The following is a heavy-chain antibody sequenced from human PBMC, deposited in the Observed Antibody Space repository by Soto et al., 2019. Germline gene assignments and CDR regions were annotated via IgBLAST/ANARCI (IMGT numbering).Heavy chain of an antibody. V-gene: IGHV1-2*02. CDR3: ALSRRSVNVPFDY. CDR1: GYTFTGYY. J-gene: IGHJ4*02. D-gene: IGHD3-16*02. Sequence: QVQLVQSGAEVKKPGASVKVSCKASGYTFTGYYMHWVRQAPGQGLEWMGWINPNSGGTNSAQKVQGRVTMTRDTSISTAYMELSRLRSDDTAVYYCALSRRSVNVPFDYWGQGTLVTVSS. CDR2: INPNSGGT.